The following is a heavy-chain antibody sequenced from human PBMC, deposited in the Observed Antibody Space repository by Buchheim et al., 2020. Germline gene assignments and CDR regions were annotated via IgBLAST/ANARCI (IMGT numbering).Heavy chain of an antibody. CDR3: AKAILQYGYGYPDY. J-gene: IGHJ4*02. V-gene: IGHV3-30*18. CDR1: GFTFSNYG. D-gene: IGHD5-18*01. CDR2: ISYDGSSQ. Sequence: QVQLVESGGGVVQPGGSLRLSCAASGFTFSNYGTHWVRQAPGKGLEWVALISYDGSSQHYADSVKGRFTISRDNSKNSLFLHMNSLRPEDTAVYYCAKAILQYGYGYPDYWGQGTL.